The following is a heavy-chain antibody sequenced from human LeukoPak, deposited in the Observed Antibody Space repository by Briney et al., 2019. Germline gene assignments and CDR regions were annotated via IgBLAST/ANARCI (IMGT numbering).Heavy chain of an antibody. D-gene: IGHD6-13*01. Sequence: ASVKVSCKASGYTFTGYYMHWVRQAPGQGLEWMGWTNPNSGGTNYAQKFQGRVTMTRDTSISTAYMELSRLRSDDTAVYYCAREPERTYWAAGRYYFDYWGQGTLVTVSS. CDR3: AREPERTYWAAGRYYFDY. V-gene: IGHV1-2*02. CDR1: GYTFTGYY. CDR2: TNPNSGGT. J-gene: IGHJ4*02.